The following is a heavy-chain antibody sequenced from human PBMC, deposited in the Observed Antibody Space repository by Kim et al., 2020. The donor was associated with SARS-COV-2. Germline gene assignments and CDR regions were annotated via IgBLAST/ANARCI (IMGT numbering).Heavy chain of an antibody. D-gene: IGHD6-13*01. J-gene: IGHJ6*02. V-gene: IGHV4-31*02. Sequence: SRFTISVDTSKNQFSLKLSSVTAADTAVYYCARDRPRIAAAGHETAGMDVWGQGTTVTVSS. CDR3: ARDRPRIAAAGHETAGMDV.